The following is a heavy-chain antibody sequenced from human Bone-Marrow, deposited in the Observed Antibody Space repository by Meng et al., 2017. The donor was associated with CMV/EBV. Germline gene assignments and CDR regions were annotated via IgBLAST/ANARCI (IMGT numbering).Heavy chain of an antibody. CDR2: ISSSSSYI. CDR1: GFTFSNYA. CDR3: ARKSVVVGLRY. D-gene: IGHD3-22*01. Sequence: GGSLRLSCAASGFTFSNYAMSWVRQAPGKGLEWVSSISSSSSYIYYADSVKGRFTISRDNAKNSLYLQMNSLRAEDTAVYYCARKSVVVGLRYWGQGTLVTVSS. V-gene: IGHV3-21*01. J-gene: IGHJ4*02.